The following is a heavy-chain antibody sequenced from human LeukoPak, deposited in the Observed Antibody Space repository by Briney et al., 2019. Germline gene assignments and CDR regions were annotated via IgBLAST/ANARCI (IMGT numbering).Heavy chain of an antibody. Sequence: PSETLSLTCTVSDGSISSYYWSWIRQLPGKRPEWIGYIYYGGSTNYNPSLKSRVTISVDMSKNQFSLKLSSVTAADTAVYYCARANYFDYWGQGTLVTVSS. J-gene: IGHJ4*02. CDR2: IYYGGST. CDR1: DGSISSYY. CDR3: ARANYFDY. V-gene: IGHV4-59*01.